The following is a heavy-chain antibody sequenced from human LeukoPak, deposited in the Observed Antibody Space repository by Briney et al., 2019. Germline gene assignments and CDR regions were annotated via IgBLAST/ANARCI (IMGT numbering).Heavy chain of an antibody. CDR1: GGSISNYY. CDR3: ARDAYSSSSGMAY. CDR2: IYYSGST. J-gene: IGHJ4*02. D-gene: IGHD6-6*01. Sequence: SETLSLTCTVFGGSISNYYWSWIRQPPGKGLEWIGYIYYSGSTNYNPSLKSRVTISVDTSKNQFSLKLSSVTAADTAVYYCARDAYSSSSGMAYWGQGTLVTVSS. V-gene: IGHV4-59*12.